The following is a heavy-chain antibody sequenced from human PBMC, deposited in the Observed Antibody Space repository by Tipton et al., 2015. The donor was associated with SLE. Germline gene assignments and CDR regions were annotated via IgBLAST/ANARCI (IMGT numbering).Heavy chain of an antibody. V-gene: IGHV4-34*01. CDR1: GGSFSGYY. CDR3: ARGARYSYGPTYWYFDL. J-gene: IGHJ2*01. CDR2: INHSGST. Sequence: TLSLTCAVYGGSFSGYYWSWIRQPPGKGLEWIGEINHSGSTNYNPSLKSRVTISVDTSKNQFSLKLSSVTVADTAVYYCARGARYSYGPTYWYFDLWGRGTLVTVSS. D-gene: IGHD5-18*01.